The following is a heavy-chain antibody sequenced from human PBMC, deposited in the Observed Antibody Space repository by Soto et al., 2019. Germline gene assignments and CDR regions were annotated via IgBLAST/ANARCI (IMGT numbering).Heavy chain of an antibody. Sequence: SETLSLTCAVSGGSITSANWWTWARQPPGGGLEWIGEISHSGITNYKASLKSRVTMSVDKTKNDVSLKLTSVTAADTAVYYCARVLRGWFDPWGQGTPVT. CDR3: ARVLRGWFDP. CDR2: ISHSGIT. V-gene: IGHV4-4*02. J-gene: IGHJ5*02. CDR1: GGSITSANW.